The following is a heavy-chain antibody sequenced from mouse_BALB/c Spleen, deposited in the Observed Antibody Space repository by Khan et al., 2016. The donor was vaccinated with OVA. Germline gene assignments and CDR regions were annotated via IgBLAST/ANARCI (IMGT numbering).Heavy chain of an antibody. J-gene: IGHJ3*01. V-gene: IGHV14-1*02. CDR1: GFTITDYY. CDR3: TRGGYSPWFAY. D-gene: IGHD2-3*01. CDR2: IDPENGNT. Sequence: EVQLVESGAELVRPGALVKLSCKASGFTITDYYMHWVKQRPEQGLVWIGRIDPENGNTIYDPKFQGKASITSDTSSNTAYLQLSSLTSEDTAVYYCTRGGYSPWFAYWGQGTLVTVSA.